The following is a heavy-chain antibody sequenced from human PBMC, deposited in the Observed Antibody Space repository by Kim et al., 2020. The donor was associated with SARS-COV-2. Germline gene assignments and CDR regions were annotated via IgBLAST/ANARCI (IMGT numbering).Heavy chain of an antibody. CDR3: ARVKGVAVDP. Sequence: STNYNRSLKSRVTISVDTSKNQFSLKLSSVTAADTAVYYCARVKGVAVDPWGQGTLVTVSS. CDR2: ST. V-gene: IGHV4-34*01. D-gene: IGHD3-10*01. J-gene: IGHJ5*02.